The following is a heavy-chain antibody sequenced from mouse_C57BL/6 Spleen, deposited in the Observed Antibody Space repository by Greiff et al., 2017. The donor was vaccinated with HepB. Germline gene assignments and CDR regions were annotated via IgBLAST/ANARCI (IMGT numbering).Heavy chain of an antibody. CDR2: IDPSDSYT. CDR1: GYTFTSYW. V-gene: IGHV1-69*01. CDR3: ARLDYGGFAY. J-gene: IGHJ3*01. D-gene: IGHD2-4*01. Sequence: QVQLQQPGAELVMPGASVKLSCKASGYTFTSYWMHWVKQRPGQGLEWIGEIDPSDSYTNYNQKFKGKSTLTVDKSSSTAYMQLSSLTSEDSAVYYCARLDYGGFAYWGQGTLVTVSA.